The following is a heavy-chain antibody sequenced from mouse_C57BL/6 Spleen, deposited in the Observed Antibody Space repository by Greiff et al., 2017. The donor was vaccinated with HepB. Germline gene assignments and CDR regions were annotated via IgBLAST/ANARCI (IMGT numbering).Heavy chain of an antibody. CDR1: GYTFTSYD. CDR2: IYPRDGST. CDR3: ARSGGNYPYAMDY. Sequence: VKLVESGPELVKPGASVKLSCKASGYTFTSYDINWVKQRPGQGLEWIGWIYPRDGSTKYNEKFKGKATLTVDTSSSTAYKELHSLTSEDSAVYFCARSGGNYPYAMDYWGQGTSVTVSS. V-gene: IGHV1-85*01. J-gene: IGHJ4*01. D-gene: IGHD2-1*01.